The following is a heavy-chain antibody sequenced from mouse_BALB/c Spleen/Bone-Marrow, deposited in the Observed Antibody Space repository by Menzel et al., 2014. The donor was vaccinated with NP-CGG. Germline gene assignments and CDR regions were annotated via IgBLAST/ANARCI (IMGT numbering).Heavy chain of an antibody. D-gene: IGHD1-1*01. V-gene: IGHV14-3*02. Sequence: VQLKESGAELVKPGASVKLSCTASGFTFKENYMHWVKQRPGQGLEWIGRIDPSNGNTKYDPKFKGKATMTADKSSNTPYLKLSSLTSEDTAVYYCARDYGSSYYYAMDYWGQGTSVTVSS. CDR3: ARDYGSSYYYAMDY. J-gene: IGHJ4*01. CDR1: GFTFKENY. CDR2: IDPSNGNT.